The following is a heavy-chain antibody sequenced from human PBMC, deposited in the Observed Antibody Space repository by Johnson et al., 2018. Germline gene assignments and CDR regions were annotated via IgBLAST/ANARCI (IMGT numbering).Heavy chain of an antibody. CDR1: GGSITNYY. Sequence: QVRLQESGPGLVKPTETLALSCTVSGGSITNYYWNWIRQTPGQGLEWIGLMSYIGKSSDSNHSLKSRVTLSLDTARNLFSLKLSSVTAADTAVYDCWRESYSREFFYYLDVWGNGTTVTVAS. CDR3: WRESYSREFFYYLDV. V-gene: IGHV4-59*01. J-gene: IGHJ6*03. D-gene: IGHD1-26*01. CDR2: MSYIGKSS.